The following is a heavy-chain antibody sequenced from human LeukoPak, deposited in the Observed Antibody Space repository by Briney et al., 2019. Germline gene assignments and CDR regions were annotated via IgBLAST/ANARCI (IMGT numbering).Heavy chain of an antibody. Sequence: PGGSLRLSRAASAFTFSSYWMHWVRQAPGKGLVWVSRINSDGSSASYADSVKGRFIISRDNAKNTLYLQMNSLRAEDTAVYYCARERGGDAFDIWGQGTMVTVSS. CDR2: INSDGSSA. D-gene: IGHD3-16*01. CDR1: AFTFSSYW. CDR3: ARERGGDAFDI. J-gene: IGHJ3*02. V-gene: IGHV3-74*01.